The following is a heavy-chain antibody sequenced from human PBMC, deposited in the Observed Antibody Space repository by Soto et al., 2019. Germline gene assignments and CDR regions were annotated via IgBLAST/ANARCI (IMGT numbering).Heavy chain of an antibody. D-gene: IGHD3-22*01. Sequence: ASVKVSCKASGYTFTSYYMHWVRQAPGQGLEWMGIINPSGGSTSYAQKFQGRVTMIRDTSTSTVYMELSSLRSEDTAVYYCARETYFGHYYDSSGPNYPFDYWGQGTLVTVSS. CDR1: GYTFTSYY. CDR2: INPSGGST. J-gene: IGHJ4*02. CDR3: ARETYFGHYYDSSGPNYPFDY. V-gene: IGHV1-46*01.